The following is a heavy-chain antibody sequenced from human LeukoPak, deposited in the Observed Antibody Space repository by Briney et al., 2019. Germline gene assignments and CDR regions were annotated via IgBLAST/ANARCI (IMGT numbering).Heavy chain of an antibody. Sequence: GGSLRLSCAASGFTFNNYAMTCVRQAPGKGLEWVSAISGSGGGTYNADSVKGRFTISRDNSKNTLYLQMNSLRAEDTAVYYCAREHCGGDCYRYFFDYWGQGTLVTVSS. V-gene: IGHV3-23*01. D-gene: IGHD2-21*02. CDR1: GFTFNNYA. CDR2: ISGSGGGT. CDR3: AREHCGGDCYRYFFDY. J-gene: IGHJ4*02.